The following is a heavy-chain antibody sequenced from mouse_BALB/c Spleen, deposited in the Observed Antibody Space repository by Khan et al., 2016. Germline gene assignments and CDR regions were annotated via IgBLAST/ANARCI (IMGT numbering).Heavy chain of an antibody. D-gene: IGHD1-2*01. CDR2: IRCSGST. J-gene: IGHJ1*01. CDR3: TRSPTATRYFDV. CDR1: GYSITSDYA. Sequence: EVQLQESGPGLVKPSQSLSLTCTVTGYSITSDYAWNWIRQFPGNKLEWMGYIRCSGSTTYNPSLKSRISFTLDTSKNQFFLQLYSVTTEDTATYYCTRSPTATRYFDVWGEGTTVTVSS. V-gene: IGHV3-2*02.